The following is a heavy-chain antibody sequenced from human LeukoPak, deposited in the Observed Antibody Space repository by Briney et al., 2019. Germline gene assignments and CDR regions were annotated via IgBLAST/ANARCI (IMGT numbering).Heavy chain of an antibody. Sequence: SETLSLTCTVSGGSISSSSYYWGWIRQPPGKGLEWIGSIYYSGSTYYNPSLKSRVTISVDTSKNQSSLELSSVTAADTAVYYCARNNGDRDYWGQGTLVTVSS. J-gene: IGHJ4*02. CDR1: GGSISSSSYY. CDR2: IYYSGST. CDR3: ARNNGDRDY. D-gene: IGHD4-17*01. V-gene: IGHV4-39*01.